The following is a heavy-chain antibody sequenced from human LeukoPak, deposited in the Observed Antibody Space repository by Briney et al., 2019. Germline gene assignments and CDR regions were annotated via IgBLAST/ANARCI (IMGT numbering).Heavy chain of an antibody. Sequence: SETLSLTCAVSGDSISNNNWWSWVRQPPGQGLEWIGEIFHSGDTNYKPSLKSRVTISVDKSKNQFSLKLSSVTAADTAVYYCAGAHCGGDCYSGRAFDIWGQGTMVTVSS. V-gene: IGHV4-4*02. CDR2: IFHSGDT. J-gene: IGHJ3*02. CDR1: GDSISNNNW. D-gene: IGHD2-21*02. CDR3: AGAHCGGDCYSGRAFDI.